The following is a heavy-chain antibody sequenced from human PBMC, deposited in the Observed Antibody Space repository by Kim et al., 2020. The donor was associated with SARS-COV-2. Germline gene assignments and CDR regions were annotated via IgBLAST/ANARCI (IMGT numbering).Heavy chain of an antibody. V-gene: IGHV4-31*02. D-gene: IGHD3-22*01. Sequence: PSLKSRVTISVDTSKNQFSLKLSSVTAADTAVYYCARAYSSGYHRPLFDYWGQGTLVTVSS. J-gene: IGHJ4*02. CDR3: ARAYSSGYHRPLFDY.